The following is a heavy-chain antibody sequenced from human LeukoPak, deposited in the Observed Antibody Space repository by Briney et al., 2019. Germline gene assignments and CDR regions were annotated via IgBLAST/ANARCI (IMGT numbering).Heavy chain of an antibody. Sequence: GASVKVSCKASGGTFSSYAISWVRQAPGQGLEWMGGIIPIFGTANYAQKFQGRVTITADESTSTAYMELNSLRAEDTAVYYCAKGDYDYYYYYGMDVWGQGTTVTVSS. V-gene: IGHV1-69*13. CDR1: GGTFSSYA. J-gene: IGHJ6*02. CDR3: AKGDYDYYYYYGMDV. CDR2: IIPIFGTA. D-gene: IGHD3-16*01.